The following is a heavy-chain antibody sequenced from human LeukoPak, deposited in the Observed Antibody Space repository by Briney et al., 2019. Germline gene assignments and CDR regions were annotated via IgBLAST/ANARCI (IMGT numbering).Heavy chain of an antibody. Sequence: GGSLRLSCAASGFTFSSYGMSWVRQAPGKGLEWVSTISGSGVGTYYADSVKGRFTISRDNSKSTLYLQMNSLRAEDTAVYYCAKGAPHCGGDCYSNTKKFYFDYWGQGTLVTVSS. CDR3: AKGAPHCGGDCYSNTKKFYFDY. V-gene: IGHV3-23*01. J-gene: IGHJ4*02. CDR2: ISGSGVGT. CDR1: GFTFSSYG. D-gene: IGHD2-21*02.